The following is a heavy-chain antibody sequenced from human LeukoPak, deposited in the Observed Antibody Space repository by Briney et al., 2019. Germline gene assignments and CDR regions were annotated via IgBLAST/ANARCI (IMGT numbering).Heavy chain of an antibody. J-gene: IGHJ6*03. D-gene: IGHD6-13*01. CDR2: ISYDGSNK. CDR3: AVNAGTYYYYYMDV. V-gene: IGHV3-30*04. CDR1: GFTFSSYA. Sequence: GGSLRLSCAASGFTFSSYAMHWVRQAPGKGLECVAVISYDGSNKYYADSVKGRFTISRDNSKNTLYLQMNSLRAEDTAVYYCAVNAGTYYYYYMDVWGKGTTVTVSS.